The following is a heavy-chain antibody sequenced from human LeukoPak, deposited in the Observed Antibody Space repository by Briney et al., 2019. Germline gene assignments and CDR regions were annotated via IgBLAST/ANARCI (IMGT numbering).Heavy chain of an antibody. D-gene: IGHD3-9*01. V-gene: IGHV1-69*05. CDR1: GGPFSRYA. CDR2: IIPIFGTA. CDR3: ARETGYDIFDY. J-gene: IGHJ4*02. Sequence: PVKVSCKASGGPFSRYAISWVPQAAGQGLEWMGRIIPIFGTANYAQKFQGRVTITTDESTSTAYMELSSLRSEDTAVYYCARETGYDIFDYWGQGTLVTVSS.